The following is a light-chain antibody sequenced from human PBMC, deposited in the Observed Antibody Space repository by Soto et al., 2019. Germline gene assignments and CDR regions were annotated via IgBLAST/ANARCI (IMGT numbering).Light chain of an antibody. V-gene: IGKV1-27*01. CDR1: QGISNY. CDR3: QKYNFAPHT. CDR2: GAS. J-gene: IGKJ3*01. Sequence: DIQMTQSPSSLSASVGDRVTITCRASQGISNYLAWYQQKPGGVPKLLIYGASTLQSGVPSRFSGSGSGTDFTLNISSLQPEDVATYYCQKYNFAPHTFGPETKVDIK.